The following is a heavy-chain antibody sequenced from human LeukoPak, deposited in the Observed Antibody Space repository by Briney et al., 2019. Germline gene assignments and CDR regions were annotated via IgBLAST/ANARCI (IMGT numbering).Heavy chain of an antibody. Sequence: GGSLSFSCAAPGFTVSSNYMSWVRQAPGEGLGWVSVIYSGGRTYYADSVKGRFTISRDNSKNTRYLQMNTLRAEDTAVYYWARTAPGGLVRGGFKTFDYWGQGTRVAVSP. D-gene: IGHD3-10*01. CDR1: GFTVSSNY. CDR2: IYSGGRT. V-gene: IGHV3-66*01. J-gene: IGHJ4*02. CDR3: ARTAPGGLVRGGFKTFDY.